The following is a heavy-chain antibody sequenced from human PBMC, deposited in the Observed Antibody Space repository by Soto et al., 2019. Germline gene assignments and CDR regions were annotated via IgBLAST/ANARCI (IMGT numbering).Heavy chain of an antibody. D-gene: IGHD1-1*01. CDR3: ARGVQRIAGRPKYFQH. Sequence: SETLSLTCAVYGGSFSGYYWSWIRQPPGKGLEWIGEINHSVSTNYNPSLKSRVTISVDTSKNQSSLKLSSVTAADTAVYYCARGVQRIAGRPKYFQHWGQGTLVTVSS. J-gene: IGHJ1*01. CDR2: INHSVST. V-gene: IGHV4-34*01. CDR1: GGSFSGYY.